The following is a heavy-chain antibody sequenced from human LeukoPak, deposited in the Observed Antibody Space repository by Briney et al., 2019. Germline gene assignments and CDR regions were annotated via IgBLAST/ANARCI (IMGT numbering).Heavy chain of an antibody. J-gene: IGHJ4*02. CDR3: ARETGPYCSGGSCPRGFDY. CDR2: IYYSVST. V-gene: IGHV4-59*12. CDR1: GGSISSYY. D-gene: IGHD2-15*01. Sequence: PSETLSLTYTLPGGSISSYYWSWIRQPPGKGLEWIGYIYYSVSTNYNPSLKSRVTISVDTSKNQFSLKLSSVTAADTAVYYCARETGPYCSGGSCPRGFDYWGQGTLVTVSS.